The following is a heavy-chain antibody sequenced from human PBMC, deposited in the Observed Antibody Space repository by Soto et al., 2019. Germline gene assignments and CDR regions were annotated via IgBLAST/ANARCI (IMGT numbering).Heavy chain of an antibody. Sequence: TLSLTCTLSGGSVRAPDWWNWARQSPDKGLEWIAEVHISGHSNYNPSLRSRVSVSIDSSKNQFYLNLNSVTAADTAIYYCARVRQGCSANNCYFDPWGQGTQVTVSS. V-gene: IGHV4-4*02. D-gene: IGHD1-1*01. CDR1: GGSVRAPDW. J-gene: IGHJ5*01. CDR2: VHISGHS. CDR3: ARVRQGCSANNCYFDP.